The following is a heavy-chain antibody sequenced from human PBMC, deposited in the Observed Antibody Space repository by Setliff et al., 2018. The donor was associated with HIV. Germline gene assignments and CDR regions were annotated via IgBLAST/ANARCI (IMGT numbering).Heavy chain of an antibody. D-gene: IGHD3-10*01. CDR3: ARGVTLVRGGRGDI. V-gene: IGHV1-69*06. CDR2: ILPIFGTR. J-gene: IGHJ3*02. Sequence: ASVKVSCKASGGTFSSYSISWVRQAPGQGLEWMGRILPIFGTRDYAQKFQGRVTITADKSTSTAYMELSSLRSEDTAVYYCARGVTLVRGGRGDIWGQGTMVTVSS. CDR1: GGTFSSYS.